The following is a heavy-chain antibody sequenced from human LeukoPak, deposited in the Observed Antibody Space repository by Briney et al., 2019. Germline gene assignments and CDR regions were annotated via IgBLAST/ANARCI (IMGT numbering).Heavy chain of an antibody. V-gene: IGHV3-23*01. D-gene: IGHD1-14*01. CDR3: ARVQGGGFRTADS. CDR2: ISDSGGNT. CDR1: GFTFSSYA. J-gene: IGHJ4*02. Sequence: AGGSLRLSCAASGFTFSSYAMTWVRRAPGKGLEWVSGISDSGGNTYYADSVKGRFTISRDNSKNTLFLQMNSLRGEDTAMYYCARVQGGGFRTADSWGQGTLVTVSS.